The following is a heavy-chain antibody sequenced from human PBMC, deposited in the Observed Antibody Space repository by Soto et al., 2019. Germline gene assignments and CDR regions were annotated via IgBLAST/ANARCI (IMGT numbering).Heavy chain of an antibody. CDR3: ARDQGYSSGWLHY. CDR1: GFTFSSYA. V-gene: IGHV3-30-3*01. CDR2: ISYDGSNK. D-gene: IGHD6-19*01. Sequence: RGSLRLSCAASGFTFSSYAMHWVRQAPGKGLEWVAVISYDGSNKYYADSVKGRFTISRDNSKNTLYLQMNSLRAEDTAVYYCARDQGYSSGWLHYWGQGTLVTVSS. J-gene: IGHJ4*02.